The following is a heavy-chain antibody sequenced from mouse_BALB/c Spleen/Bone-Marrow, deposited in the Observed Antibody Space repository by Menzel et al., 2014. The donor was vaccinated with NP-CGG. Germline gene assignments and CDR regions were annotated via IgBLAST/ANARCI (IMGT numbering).Heavy chain of an antibody. CDR2: IDLSTSYT. CDR3: ARGGANVDY. Sequence: QVQLQHSGAELVIPGASVKMSCKASGHTFTVYWMHWVKQRPGQGLEWIGYIDLSTSYTDYNQKFQGKATLTVDESSSTAYMQLSRLTSEDSAVYYCARGGANVDYWGQGTTLTVSS. J-gene: IGHJ2*01. CDR1: GHTFTVYW. V-gene: IGHV1-69*01.